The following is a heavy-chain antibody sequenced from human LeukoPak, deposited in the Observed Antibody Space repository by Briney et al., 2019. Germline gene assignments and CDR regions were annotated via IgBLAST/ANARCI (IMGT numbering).Heavy chain of an antibody. V-gene: IGHV1-2*02. CDR2: VNPNSGDT. CDR1: GYTFTSYG. D-gene: IGHD6-6*01. Sequence: ASVKVSCKASGYTFTSYGISWVRQAPGQGLEWMGWVNPNSGDTNYAQKFQGRVTMTRDTSISTAYMELSRLRSDDTAVYYCARVYSSSNYWGQGTLVTVSS. J-gene: IGHJ4*02. CDR3: ARVYSSSNY.